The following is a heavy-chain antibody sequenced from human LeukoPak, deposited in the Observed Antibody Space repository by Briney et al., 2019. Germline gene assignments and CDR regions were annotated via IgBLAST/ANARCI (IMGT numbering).Heavy chain of an antibody. CDR2: IRYDGTDK. CDR3: AKGGPRVAATFDY. D-gene: IGHD2-15*01. Sequence: PGGSLRLSCAASEFTFSSYGMYWVRQAPGKGLEWVAFIRYDGTDKNYADSVKGRFTISRDNSKNTLFLQMNSLRPEDTAVYYCAKGGPRVAATFDYWGQGTLVTVSS. CDR1: EFTFSSYG. J-gene: IGHJ4*02. V-gene: IGHV3-30*02.